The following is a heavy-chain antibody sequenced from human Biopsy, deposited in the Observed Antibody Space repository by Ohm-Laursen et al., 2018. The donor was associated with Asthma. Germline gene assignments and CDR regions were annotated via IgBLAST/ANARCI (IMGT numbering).Heavy chain of an antibody. J-gene: IGHJ4*02. D-gene: IGHD1-26*01. CDR1: GYTFTSYY. CDR2: INPSGGST. V-gene: IGHV1-46*01. CDR3: ARAGALIVGATMGY. Sequence: ASVKVSCKVSGYTFTSYYMHWVRQAPGQGLEWMGIINPSGGSTSYAQKFQGGVTMTRDTSTSTVYMELSSLRSEDTGVYYCARAGALIVGATMGYWGQGTLVTVSS.